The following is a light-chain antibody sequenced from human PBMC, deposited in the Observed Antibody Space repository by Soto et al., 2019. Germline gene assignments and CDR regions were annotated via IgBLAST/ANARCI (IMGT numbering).Light chain of an antibody. CDR1: QSVSSNY. V-gene: IGKV3-20*01. Sequence: EIVLTQSPGTLSLSPGERATLSCRASQSVSSNYLAWYQQIPGQAPRLLIYGASSRATGIPDRFRGSGSGTDFTLTISRLEPEDFAVYYCQQYVSSPWAFGQGTKVEI. CDR2: GAS. CDR3: QQYVSSPWA. J-gene: IGKJ1*01.